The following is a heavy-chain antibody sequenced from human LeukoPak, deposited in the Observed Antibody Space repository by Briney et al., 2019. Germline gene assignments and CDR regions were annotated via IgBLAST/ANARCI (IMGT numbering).Heavy chain of an antibody. CDR1: GFTFSSYS. D-gene: IGHD4-17*01. J-gene: IGHJ4*02. Sequence: AGGSLRLSCAASGFTFSSYSMNWVRQAPGKGLEWVSSISSSSSYIYYADSVKGRFTISRDNAKNSLYLQMNSLRAEDTAVYYCARDRLDYGDLPADYWGQGTLVTVSS. CDR2: ISSSSSYI. CDR3: ARDRLDYGDLPADY. V-gene: IGHV3-21*01.